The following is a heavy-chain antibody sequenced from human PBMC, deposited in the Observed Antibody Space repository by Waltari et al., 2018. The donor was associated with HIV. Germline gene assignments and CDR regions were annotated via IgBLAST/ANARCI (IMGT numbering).Heavy chain of an antibody. CDR1: GGSISSGDYY. D-gene: IGHD6-13*01. CDR2: IYYSGRT. CDR3: ARDPRIAAADPYWYFDL. Sequence: QVQLQESGPGLVKPSQTLSLTCTVSGGSISSGDYYWSWIRQPPGKGLEWIGYIYYSGRTYSNPTLKSLVTISVDTSKNQFSLKLSSVTAADTAVYYCARDPRIAAADPYWYFDLWGRGTLVTVSS. V-gene: IGHV4-30-4*01. J-gene: IGHJ2*01.